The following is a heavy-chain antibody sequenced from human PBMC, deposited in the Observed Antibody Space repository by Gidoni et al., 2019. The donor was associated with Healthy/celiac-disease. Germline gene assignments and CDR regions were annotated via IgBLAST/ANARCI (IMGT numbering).Heavy chain of an antibody. Sequence: QVQLVQSGSELKKPGASVKVSCKASGYTFTSYAMNWVRQAPGQGLEWMGWINTNTGNPTYAQGFTGRFVFSLDTSVSTAYLQISSLKAEDTAVYYCARDGLLYCSSTSCYPYYYGMDVWGQGTTVTVSS. CDR3: ARDGLLYCSSTSCYPYYYGMDV. CDR2: INTNTGNP. V-gene: IGHV7-4-1*02. D-gene: IGHD2-2*01. J-gene: IGHJ6*02. CDR1: GYTFTSYA.